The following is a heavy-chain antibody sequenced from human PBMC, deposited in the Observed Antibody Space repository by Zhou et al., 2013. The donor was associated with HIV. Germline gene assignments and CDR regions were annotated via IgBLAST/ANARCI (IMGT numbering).Heavy chain of an antibody. J-gene: IGHJ5*02. V-gene: IGHV1-69*12. CDR1: GGTFSTYV. D-gene: IGHD5-12*01. CDR3: AIKGSGDRGWFDP. CDR2: FTPIFGRA. Sequence: QVQLVQSGAEVKKPGSSVKVSCKASGGTFSTYVISWVRQAPGQGLEWMGGFTPIFGRADYAQQFRGRVTFTADESTSTGFMELRSLRSEDTAVYHCAIKGSGDRGWFDPWGQGTLVTVSS.